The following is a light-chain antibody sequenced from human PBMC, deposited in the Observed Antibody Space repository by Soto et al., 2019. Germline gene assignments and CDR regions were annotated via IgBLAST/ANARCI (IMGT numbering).Light chain of an antibody. V-gene: IGKV1-5*03. CDR3: QQSQTCSRT. CDR1: QSINNW. Sequence: DIQMTQSPSTLSASIGDRIIITCRASQSINNWFAWYQQKPGEAPKLLIYYGSTLARGVPSRFSGSGSETEFTLTISRLQPDDFATFYCQQSQTCSRTCGQGTKGEV. CDR2: YGS. J-gene: IGKJ1*01.